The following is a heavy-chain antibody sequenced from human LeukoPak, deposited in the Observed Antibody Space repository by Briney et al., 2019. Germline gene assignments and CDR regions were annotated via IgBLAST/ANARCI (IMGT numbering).Heavy chain of an antibody. Sequence: SETLSLTCSVSGGSFSNYFWSWVRQPAGKGLEWIGRIYPSGNTNYNPSLKSRVTLSVDTSKTQFYLSLSSVTAADTAVYYCAREDSGSYYNFYYFYMDVWGKGTTVTISS. D-gene: IGHD3-10*01. CDR3: AREDSGSYYNFYYFYMDV. CDR2: IYPSGNT. CDR1: GGSFSNYF. V-gene: IGHV4-4*07. J-gene: IGHJ6*03.